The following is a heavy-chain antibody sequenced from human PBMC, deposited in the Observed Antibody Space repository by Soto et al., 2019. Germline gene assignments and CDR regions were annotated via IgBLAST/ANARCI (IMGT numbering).Heavy chain of an antibody. CDR1: GFTFDDYA. V-gene: IGHV3-9*01. J-gene: IGHJ4*02. D-gene: IGHD6-6*01. CDR3: AKLGSSSKPFDY. Sequence: PGGSLRLSCAASGFTFDDYAMHWVRQAPGKGLEWVSGISWDSGSIGYADSVKGRFTISRDKAKNSLYLQMNSLGVEDTALYYCAKLGSSSKPFDYWGQGTLVTVSS. CDR2: ISWDSGSI.